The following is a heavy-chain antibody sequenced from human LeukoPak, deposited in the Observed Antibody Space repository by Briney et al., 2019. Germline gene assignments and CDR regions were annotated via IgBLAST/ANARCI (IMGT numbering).Heavy chain of an antibody. CDR2: IKQDGSEK. V-gene: IGHV3-7*01. D-gene: IGHD3-22*01. Sequence: PGGSLRLSCAASGFTFSSYWMSWVRQAPGKGLEWVAHIKQDGSEKYDVDSVKGRFTISRDNAKNSLYLQMNSLRAEDTAVYYCARDLGDSSGYYFDYWGQGTLVTVSS. CDR3: ARDLGDSSGYYFDY. J-gene: IGHJ4*02. CDR1: GFTFSSYW.